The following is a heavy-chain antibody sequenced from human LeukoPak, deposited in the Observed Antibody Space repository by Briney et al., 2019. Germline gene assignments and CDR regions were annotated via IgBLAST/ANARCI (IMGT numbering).Heavy chain of an antibody. D-gene: IGHD6-19*01. CDR2: IIPIFGTA. Sequence: SVKVSCKASGGTFSSYAISRVRQAPGQGLEWMGGIIPIFGTANYAQKFQGRVTITADESTSTAYMELSSLRSEDTAVYYCARDRIAVAGTRYYYYGMDVWGQGTTVTVSS. CDR3: ARDRIAVAGTRYYYYGMDV. J-gene: IGHJ6*02. CDR1: GGTFSSYA. V-gene: IGHV1-69*13.